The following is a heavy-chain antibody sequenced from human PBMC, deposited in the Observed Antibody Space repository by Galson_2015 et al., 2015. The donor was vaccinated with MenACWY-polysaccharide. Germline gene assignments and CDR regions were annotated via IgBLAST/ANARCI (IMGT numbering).Heavy chain of an antibody. D-gene: IGHD3-10*01. CDR2: IKQDGSEK. CDR1: GLTFSNFW. Sequence: SLRLSCAASGLTFSNFWMSWVRQAPGKALEWVASIKQDGSEKYLVDSVKGRFTISRDNAENSLFLQMNSLRAEDTAVYYCARERWVRGVFFDQWGQGTLVTVSS. J-gene: IGHJ4*02. CDR3: ARERWVRGVFFDQ. V-gene: IGHV3-7*01.